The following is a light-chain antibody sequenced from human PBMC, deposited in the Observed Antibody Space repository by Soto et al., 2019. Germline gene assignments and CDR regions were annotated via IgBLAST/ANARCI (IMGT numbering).Light chain of an antibody. Sequence: QSVLTQPASVSGSPGQSITIPCTGTSSNVGSYKLVSWYQQHPGKAPKLMIFEVNKRPSGVSNRFSGPKSGNTASLTISGLKVEDEADYYCCSSGGSPTYVFGTGTKVTVL. V-gene: IGLV2-23*02. J-gene: IGLJ1*01. CDR2: EVN. CDR3: CSSGGSPTYV. CDR1: SSNVGSYKL.